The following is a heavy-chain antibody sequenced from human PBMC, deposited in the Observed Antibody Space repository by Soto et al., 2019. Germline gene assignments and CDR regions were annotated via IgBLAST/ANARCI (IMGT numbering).Heavy chain of an antibody. V-gene: IGHV3-30-3*01. Sequence: QVQLVESGGGVVQPGRSLRLSCAASGFTFSSYAMHWVRQAPGKGLEWVAVISYDGSNKYYADSVKGRFTISRDNSKNTLYLQMNSLRAEDTAVYYCARDAEVAGTGGSFDYWGQGTLVTVSS. CDR3: ARDAEVAGTGGSFDY. CDR1: GFTFSSYA. D-gene: IGHD6-19*01. CDR2: ISYDGSNK. J-gene: IGHJ4*02.